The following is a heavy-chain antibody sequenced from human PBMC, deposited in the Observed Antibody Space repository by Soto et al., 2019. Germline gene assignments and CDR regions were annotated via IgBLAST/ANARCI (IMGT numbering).Heavy chain of an antibody. D-gene: IGHD4-17*01. CDR2: ISSSSTI. Sequence: PGGSLRLSCAASGFTFSSYSMNWVRQAPGKGLEWVSYISSSSTIYYADSVKGRFTISRDNAKNSLYLQMNSLRAEDTAVYYCARGLHYGDSLTYHMDVWGKGTTVTVSS. J-gene: IGHJ6*03. V-gene: IGHV3-48*01. CDR1: GFTFSSYS. CDR3: ARGLHYGDSLTYHMDV.